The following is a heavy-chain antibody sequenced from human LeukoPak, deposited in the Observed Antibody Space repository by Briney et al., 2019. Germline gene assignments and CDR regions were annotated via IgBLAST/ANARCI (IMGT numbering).Heavy chain of an antibody. CDR3: ANIGAFDLAARDAFDI. CDR2: ISGSGGST. CDR1: GFTFSSYA. V-gene: IGHV3-23*01. J-gene: IGHJ3*02. Sequence: GGSLRLSCAASGFTFSSYAMSWVRQAPGKGLEWVPAISGSGGSTYYADSVKGRFTISRDNSKNTLYLQMNSLRAEDTAVYYCANIGAFDLAARDAFDIWGQGTMVTVSP. D-gene: IGHD6-6*01.